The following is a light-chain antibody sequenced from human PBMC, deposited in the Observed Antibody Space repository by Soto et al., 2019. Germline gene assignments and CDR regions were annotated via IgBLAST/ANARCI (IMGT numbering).Light chain of an antibody. CDR2: QVT. V-gene: IGLV2-14*01. Sequence: QSALTPPASVSGSPGQSITISCTGPSRDLASYTYVSWYQQQPGKAPKLMIYQVTNRPSGVSNRFSGSRSGNTASLTISGLQAEDEADYYCSSYTDSSNYVFGTGTKLTVL. CDR1: SRDLASYTY. CDR3: SSYTDSSNYV. J-gene: IGLJ1*01.